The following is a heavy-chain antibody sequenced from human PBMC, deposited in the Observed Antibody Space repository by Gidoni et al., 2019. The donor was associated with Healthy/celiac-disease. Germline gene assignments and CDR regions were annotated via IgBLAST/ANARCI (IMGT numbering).Heavy chain of an antibody. CDR1: GFTVISNY. D-gene: IGHD3-10*01. V-gene: IGHV3-53*02. Sequence: EGQLVETGGGLIQPGGSLRRSCASSGFTVISNYMSWVRQAPGKGLEWVSVIYSGDSTYYADSVKGRFTISRDNSKNTLYLQMNSLRAEDTAVYYCARDPLWFGEPYYGMDVWGQGTTVTVSS. J-gene: IGHJ6*02. CDR3: ARDPLWFGEPYYGMDV. CDR2: IYSGDST.